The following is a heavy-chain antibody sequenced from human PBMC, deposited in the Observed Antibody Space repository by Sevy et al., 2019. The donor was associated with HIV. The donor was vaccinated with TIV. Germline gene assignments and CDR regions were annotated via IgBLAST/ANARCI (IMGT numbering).Heavy chain of an antibody. Sequence: GGSLRLSCAASGFTFSSYAMSWVRQAPGKGLEWVSAISGSGGSTYYADSVKGRFTISRDNSKNTLYRQMNSLRAEDTAVYYCAKDQLRGIAAAGTRIGVYYFDYWGQGTLVTVSS. CDR1: GFTFSSYA. CDR2: ISGSGGST. J-gene: IGHJ4*02. D-gene: IGHD6-13*01. CDR3: AKDQLRGIAAAGTRIGVYYFDY. V-gene: IGHV3-23*01.